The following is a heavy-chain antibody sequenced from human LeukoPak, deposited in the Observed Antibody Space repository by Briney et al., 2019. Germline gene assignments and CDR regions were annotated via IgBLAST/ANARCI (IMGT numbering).Heavy chain of an antibody. CDR3: ASLVSGYYYFDY. V-gene: IGHV4-34*01. CDR1: GGSFSGYY. CDR2: INHSGST. Sequence: SETLSLTCAVYGGSFSGYYWSWIRQPPGKGLEWIGEINHSGSTNYNPSLKSRVTISVDTSKNQFSLKLSSVTAADTAVYYCASLVSGYYYFDYWGQGTLVTVPS. D-gene: IGHD3-22*01. J-gene: IGHJ4*02.